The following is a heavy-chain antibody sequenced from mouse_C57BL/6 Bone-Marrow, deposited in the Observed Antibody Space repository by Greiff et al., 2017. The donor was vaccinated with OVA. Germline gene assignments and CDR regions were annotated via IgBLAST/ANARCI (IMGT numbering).Heavy chain of an antibody. CDR2: IWRGGST. CDR1: GFSLTSYG. V-gene: IGHV2-5*01. J-gene: IGHJ4*01. Sequence: VQLQQSGPGLVQPSQSLSITCTVSGFSLTSYGVHWVRQSPGKGLEWLGVIWRGGSTAYNAAFMTRLSITKDNSKSQVFFKMNSLQADDTAIYDFAKDGYYLYYYAMDYWGQGTSVTVSS. CDR3: AKDGYYLYYYAMDY. D-gene: IGHD2-3*01.